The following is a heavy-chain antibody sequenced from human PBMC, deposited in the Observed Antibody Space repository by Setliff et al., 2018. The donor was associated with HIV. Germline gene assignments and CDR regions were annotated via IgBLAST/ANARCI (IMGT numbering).Heavy chain of an antibody. CDR1: GAAISLSY. CDR3: ARHYDSSGYGDYFDD. V-gene: IGHV4-59*08. Sequence: SETLSLTCTVSGAAISLSYWIWIRQPPGKGLEWIGYMSLTRDTKYNPSLNSRVTTSIDTSKNQFSLALRSVTAADTAVYYCARHYDSSGYGDYFDDWGRGILVTVSS. CDR2: MSLTRDT. J-gene: IGHJ4*02. D-gene: IGHD3-22*01.